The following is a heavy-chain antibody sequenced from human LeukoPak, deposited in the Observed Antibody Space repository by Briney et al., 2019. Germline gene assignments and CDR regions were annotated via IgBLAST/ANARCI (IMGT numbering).Heavy chain of an antibody. CDR1: GYTFTGYY. CDR2: INPNSGGT. CDR3: ARDADSSGWDRLGDY. Sequence: ASVKVSCKASGYTFTGYYMHWVRQAPGQGLEWMGRINPNSGGTNYAQKFQGRVAMTRDTSISTAYMELSRLRSDDTAVYYCARDADSSGWDRLGDYWGQGTLVTVSS. D-gene: IGHD3-22*01. J-gene: IGHJ4*02. V-gene: IGHV1-2*06.